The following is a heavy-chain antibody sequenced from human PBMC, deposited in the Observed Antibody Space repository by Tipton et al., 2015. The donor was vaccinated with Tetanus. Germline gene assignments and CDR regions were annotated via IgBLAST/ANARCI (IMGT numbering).Heavy chain of an antibody. D-gene: IGHD6-13*01. CDR3: ARDRGAAALDY. J-gene: IGHJ4*02. V-gene: IGHV3-7*01. CDR1: GFTFSSYW. Sequence: CAASGFTFSSYWMTWVRQAPGKGLEWVANIRQDGSDKYYVGSVKGRFTISRDNAKNSLHLQMNSLRVEETAVYYCARDRGAAALDYWGQGTLVTVSS. CDR2: IRQDGSDK.